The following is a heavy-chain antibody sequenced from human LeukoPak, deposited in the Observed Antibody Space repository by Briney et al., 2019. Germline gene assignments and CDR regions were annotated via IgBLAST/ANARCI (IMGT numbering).Heavy chain of an antibody. D-gene: IGHD5-24*01. CDR2: IYYNGST. CDR1: GGSISSYY. Sequence: SETLSLTCTVSGGSISSYYWSWTRQPPGKGLEWIGYIYYNGSTNYNPSLKSRVTISVDTSKNQFSLKLSSVTAADTAVYYCARVGSGYNSLEYYFDYWGQGTLVTVSS. CDR3: ARVGSGYNSLEYYFDY. J-gene: IGHJ4*02. V-gene: IGHV4-59*01.